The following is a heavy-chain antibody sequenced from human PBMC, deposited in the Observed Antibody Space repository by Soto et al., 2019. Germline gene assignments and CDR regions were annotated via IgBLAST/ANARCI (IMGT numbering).Heavy chain of an antibody. D-gene: IGHD3-22*01. J-gene: IGHJ3*02. CDR1: GGSISSYY. Sequence: GSLRLSCTVSGGSISSYYWSWIRQPPGKGLEWIGYIYYSGSTKYNPSLKSLVTISVDTSKNQFSLKLSSVTAADTAVYYRAIEGGYYYDSSARDGGYAFDIWGQGTMVTVSS. CDR2: IYYSGST. V-gene: IGHV4-59*01. CDR3: AIEGGYYYDSSARDGGYAFDI.